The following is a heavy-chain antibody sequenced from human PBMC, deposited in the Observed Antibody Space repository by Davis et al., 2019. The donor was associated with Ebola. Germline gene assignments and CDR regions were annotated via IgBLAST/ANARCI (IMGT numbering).Heavy chain of an antibody. CDR1: GFTFSSYA. D-gene: IGHD2-2*01. J-gene: IGHJ4*02. V-gene: IGHV3-23*01. CDR2: ISGSGGST. Sequence: SCAASGFTFSSYAMSWVRQAPGKGLEWVSAISGSGGSTYYADSVKGRFTISRDNAKNSLYLQMNSLRAEDTAVYYCARVTVVPYYWGQGTLVTVSS. CDR3: ARVTVVPYY.